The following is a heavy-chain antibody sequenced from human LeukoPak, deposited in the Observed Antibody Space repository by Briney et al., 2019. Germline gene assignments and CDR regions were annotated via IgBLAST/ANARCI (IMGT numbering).Heavy chain of an antibody. Sequence: PSETLSLTCAVYGGSFSYYYWSWIRQPPGKTLEWIGEINHSGSTNYNPSLKSRVTISVDTSKNQFSLKLSSVTAADTAVYYCAIRKYYDILTGYRKIPTSGFDPWGRGTLVTVSS. J-gene: IGHJ5*02. V-gene: IGHV4-34*01. D-gene: IGHD3-9*01. CDR1: GGSFSYYY. CDR3: AIRKYYDILTGYRKIPTSGFDP. CDR2: INHSGST.